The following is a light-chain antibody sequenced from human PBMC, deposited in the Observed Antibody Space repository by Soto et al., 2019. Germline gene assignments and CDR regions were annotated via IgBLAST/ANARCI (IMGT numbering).Light chain of an antibody. CDR2: DVS. Sequence: QSALTQPRSVSGSPGQSVTMSCTGTSSDVGGYNFVSWYQHHPGKAPKVMIYDVSQRPSGVPDRFSGSKSGNTASLTISGLQTDDEANYYCCSYAGSYTYWVFGGGTKLTVL. CDR3: CSYAGSYTYWV. V-gene: IGLV2-11*01. CDR1: SSDVGGYNF. J-gene: IGLJ3*02.